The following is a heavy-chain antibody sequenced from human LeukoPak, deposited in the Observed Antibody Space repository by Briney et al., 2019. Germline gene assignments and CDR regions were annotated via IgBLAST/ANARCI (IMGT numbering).Heavy chain of an antibody. J-gene: IGHJ5*02. CDR1: GGSISSSSYY. CDR2: VYYSGRT. D-gene: IGHD6-6*01. Sequence: SETLSLTCTVSGGSISSSSYYWGWIRQPPGKGLDWIGSVYYSGRTYYNPSLKSRVAISVDTSKNQFSLKLSSVTAADTAVYYCAMTKTAARPYNWFDPWGQGTLVTVSS. CDR3: AMTKTAARPYNWFDP. V-gene: IGHV4-39*01.